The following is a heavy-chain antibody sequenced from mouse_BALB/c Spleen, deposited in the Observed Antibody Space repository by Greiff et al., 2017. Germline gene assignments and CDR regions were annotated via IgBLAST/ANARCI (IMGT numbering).Heavy chain of an antibody. CDR2: ISYSGST. J-gene: IGHJ4*01. CDR3: ARFGPYYAMDY. V-gene: IGHV3-2*02. CDR1: GYSITSDYA. Sequence: EVKLVESGPGLVKPSQSLSLTCTVTGYSITSDYAWNWIRQFPGNKLEWMGYISYSGSTSYNPSLKSRISITRDTSKNQFFLQLNSVTTEDTATYYCARFGPYYAMDYWGQGTSVTVSS.